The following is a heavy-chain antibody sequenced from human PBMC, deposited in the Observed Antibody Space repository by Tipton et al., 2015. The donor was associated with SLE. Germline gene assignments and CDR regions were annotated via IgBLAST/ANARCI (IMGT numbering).Heavy chain of an antibody. CDR1: GFTFSSYA. CDR2: ISSNGGST. V-gene: IGHV3-64*01. CDR3: ARGRYSNYYFDY. D-gene: IGHD4-11*01. J-gene: IGHJ4*02. Sequence: SLRLSCAASGFTFSSYAMHWVRQAPGKGLEYVSAISSNGGSTYYANSVKGRFTISRDNSKNTLYLQMGSLRAEDMAEYYCARGRYSNYYFDYWGQGTLVTVSS.